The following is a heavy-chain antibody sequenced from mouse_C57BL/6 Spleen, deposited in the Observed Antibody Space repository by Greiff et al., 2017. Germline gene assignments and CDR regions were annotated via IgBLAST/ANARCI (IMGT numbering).Heavy chain of an antibody. Sequence: VQLQQSGAELVRPGASVKLSCTASGFNIKDYYMHWVKQRPEQGREWIGRIDPEDGETEYAPKFQGKATMTADTSSNTAYLQLSSLTSADTAVYYCSAGGITTVVADWGQGTTLTVSS. D-gene: IGHD1-1*01. CDR1: GFNIKDYY. J-gene: IGHJ2*01. CDR2: IDPEDGET. CDR3: SAGGITTVVAD. V-gene: IGHV14-1*01.